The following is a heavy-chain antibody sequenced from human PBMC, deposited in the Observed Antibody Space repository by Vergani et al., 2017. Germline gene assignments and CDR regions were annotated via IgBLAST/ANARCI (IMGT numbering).Heavy chain of an antibody. J-gene: IGHJ4*02. D-gene: IGHD1-26*01. CDR1: GFTFSGSA. CDR3: TSGISGSYREDY. CDR2: IRSKANSYAT. V-gene: IGHV3-73*01. Sequence: VQLVESGGGVVQPGRSLRLSCAASGFTFSGSAMHWVRQASGKGLEWVGRIRSKANSYATAYAASVKGRFTISRDDSKNTAYLQMNSLKTEDTAVYYCTSGISGSYREDYWGQGTLVTVSS.